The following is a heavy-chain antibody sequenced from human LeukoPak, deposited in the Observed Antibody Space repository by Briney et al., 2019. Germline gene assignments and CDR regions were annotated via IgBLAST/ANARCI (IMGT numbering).Heavy chain of an antibody. D-gene: IGHD5-18*01. CDR3: ARTTTAMDAFDI. CDR1: GFTFSIYS. V-gene: IGHV3-21*01. Sequence: GGSLRLSCAASGFTFSIYSMNWVRQAPGKGLEWVSSISSSSSYKYYADSVKGRFTISRDNAKNSLYLQMNSLRAEDTAVYYCARTTTAMDAFDIWGQGTMVTVSS. CDR2: ISSSSSYK. J-gene: IGHJ3*02.